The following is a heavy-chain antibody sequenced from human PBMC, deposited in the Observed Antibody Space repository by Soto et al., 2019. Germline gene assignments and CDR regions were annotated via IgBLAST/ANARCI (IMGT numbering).Heavy chain of an antibody. Sequence: QVQLVQSGAEVKKPGASVKVSCKASGYTFTSYGISWVRQAPGQGLEWMGWISAYNGNTNYAQKLQGRVTMTTDTXTXXAHMELRSLRSDDTAVYYCARDYRYSGSHMGAFDIWGQGTMVTVSS. CDR3: ARDYRYSGSHMGAFDI. J-gene: IGHJ3*02. CDR1: GYTFTSYG. V-gene: IGHV1-18*01. D-gene: IGHD1-26*01. CDR2: ISAYNGNT.